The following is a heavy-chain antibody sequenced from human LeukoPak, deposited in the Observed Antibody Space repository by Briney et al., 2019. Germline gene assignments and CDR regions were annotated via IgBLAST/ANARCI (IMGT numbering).Heavy chain of an antibody. D-gene: IGHD3-22*01. Sequence: SETLSLTCTVSGGSISSSSYYWGWIRQPPGKGLEWIGSIYYSGSTYYNPSLKSRVTISVDTSKNQFSLKLSSVTAAHTAVYYCARHPYDSSGYYPDYWGQGTLVTVSS. CDR2: IYYSGST. V-gene: IGHV4-39*01. CDR1: GGSISSSSYY. CDR3: ARHPYDSSGYYPDY. J-gene: IGHJ4*02.